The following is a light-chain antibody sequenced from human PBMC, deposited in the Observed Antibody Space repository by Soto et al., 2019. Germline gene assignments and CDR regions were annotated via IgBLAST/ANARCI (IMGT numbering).Light chain of an antibody. CDR3: LLVYSGVVV. J-gene: IGLJ2*01. CDR1: TGTVPTGLY. V-gene: IGLV7-46*01. Sequence: QAVVTQEPSLTVSPGGTVTLTCGSSTGTVPTGLYPYWFQQKPGQAPRTLIYDATNKHSWTPARFSGSLLGGKAALTLSGAQPEDEADYYCLLVYSGVVVFGGGTKLTVL. CDR2: DAT.